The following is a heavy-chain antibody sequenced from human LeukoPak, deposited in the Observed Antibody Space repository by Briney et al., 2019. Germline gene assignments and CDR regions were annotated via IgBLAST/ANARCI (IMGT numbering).Heavy chain of an antibody. V-gene: IGHV1-24*01. CDR3: ATRLGVGARAYYYYGMDV. CDR2: FDPEDGET. J-gene: IGHJ6*02. Sequence: ASVKVSCKVSGYTLTELSMHWVRQAPGKGLEWMGGFDPEDGETIYAQKFQGRVTMTEDTSTDTAYMGLSSLRSEDTAVYYCATRLGVGARAYYYYGMDVWGQGTTVTVSS. D-gene: IGHD1-26*01. CDR1: GYTLTELS.